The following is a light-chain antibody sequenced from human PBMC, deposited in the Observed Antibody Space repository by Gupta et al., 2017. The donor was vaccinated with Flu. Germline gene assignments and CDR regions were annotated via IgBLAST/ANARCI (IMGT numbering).Light chain of an antibody. CDR1: QSISSW. V-gene: IGKV1-5*03. J-gene: IGKJ1*01. Sequence: DIQMTQSPSTLSASVGDRVTITCRASQSISSWLAWYQQKPGKAPKLLIYNASSLESGVPSRFSGSGSGTEFTLTISSLQPDDFATYYCQQYDHYSRTFGQGTKVEIK. CDR3: QQYDHYSRT. CDR2: NAS.